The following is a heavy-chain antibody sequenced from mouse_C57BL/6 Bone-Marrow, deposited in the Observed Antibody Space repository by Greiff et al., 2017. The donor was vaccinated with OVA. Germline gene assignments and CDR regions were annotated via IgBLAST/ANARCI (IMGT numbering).Heavy chain of an antibody. CDR1: GYSITSGYY. CDR3: ARGRGYDGYSWFAY. Sequence: ESGPGLVKPSQSLSLTCSVTGYSITSGYYWNWIRQFPGNKLEWMGYISYDGSNNYNPSLKNRISITRDTSKNQFFLKLNSVTTEDTATYYCARGRGYDGYSWFAYWGQGTLVTVSA. D-gene: IGHD2-3*01. J-gene: IGHJ3*01. V-gene: IGHV3-6*01. CDR2: ISYDGSN.